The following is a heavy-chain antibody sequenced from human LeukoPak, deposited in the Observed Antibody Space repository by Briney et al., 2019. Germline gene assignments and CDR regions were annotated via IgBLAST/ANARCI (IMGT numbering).Heavy chain of an antibody. V-gene: IGHV3-23*01. J-gene: IGHJ4*02. Sequence: GGSLRLSCAASGFTFSSYAMSWVRQAPGKGLEWVSAISGSGGDTYYADSVKGRFTISRDNSKNTLYLQMSSLRAEDTAVYYCAKDLGSVVTPPSLDFWGQGTLVTVSS. CDR2: ISGSGGDT. CDR3: AKDLGSVVTPPSLDF. CDR1: GFTFSSYA. D-gene: IGHD4-23*01.